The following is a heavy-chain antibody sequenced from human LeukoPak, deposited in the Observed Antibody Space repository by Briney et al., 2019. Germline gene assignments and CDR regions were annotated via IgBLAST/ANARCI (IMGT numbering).Heavy chain of an antibody. CDR3: AGHYYYDSSGYYYDYYYYYMDV. CDR2: IYTSGST. CDR1: GGSISSYY. Sequence: SETLSLTCTVSGGSISSYYWSWIRQPPAKGLEWIGYIYTSGSTNYNPSLKSRVTISVDTSKNQFSLKLSSVTAADTAVYYCAGHYYYDSSGYYYDYYYYYMDVWGKGTTVTVSS. J-gene: IGHJ6*03. V-gene: IGHV4-4*09. D-gene: IGHD3-22*01.